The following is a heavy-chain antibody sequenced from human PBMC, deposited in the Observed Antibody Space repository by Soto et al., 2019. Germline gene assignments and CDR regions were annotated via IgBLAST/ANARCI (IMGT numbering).Heavy chain of an antibody. D-gene: IGHD5-18*01. CDR2: INHSGST. CDR3: ARGGRGYSFGYIDY. Sequence: QVQLQQWGAGLLKPSETLSLNCAVYGGSFSGYSWSWIRQPPGKGLEWIGEINHSGSTNYNPSLKSRVTISVDTSKSRFSLKLSSVTAADTAVYYCARGGRGYSFGYIDYWGQGTLVTVSS. CDR1: GGSFSGYS. J-gene: IGHJ4*02. V-gene: IGHV4-34*01.